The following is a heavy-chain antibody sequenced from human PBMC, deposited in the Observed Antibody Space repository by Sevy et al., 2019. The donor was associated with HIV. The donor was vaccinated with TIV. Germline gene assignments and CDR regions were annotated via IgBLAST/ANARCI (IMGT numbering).Heavy chain of an antibody. Sequence: GESLKISCKGSGYTFTSYWIAWVRQMPGKGLGWMGIIYPGDSDTRYSPSFEAQVTISVDKSITTAYLQWSSLKASDTAGYYCAGRDLLAGSDYWGQGTLVTASS. CDR3: AGRDLLAGSDY. J-gene: IGHJ4*02. CDR1: GYTFTSYW. D-gene: IGHD6-19*01. V-gene: IGHV5-51*01. CDR2: IYPGDSDT.